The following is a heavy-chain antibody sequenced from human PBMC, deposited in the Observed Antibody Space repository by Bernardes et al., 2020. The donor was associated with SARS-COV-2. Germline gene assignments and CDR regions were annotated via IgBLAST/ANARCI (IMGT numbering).Heavy chain of an antibody. CDR2: INGDGGGT. CDR1: GFTFSTYS. Sequence: GGSLRLSCSASGFTFSTYSMHWVRQAPGKGLEYVSAINGDGGGTYYADSVKGRFTISRDNSRNTLYLQMRSLRPEDTAVYYCARVDFSNLYYFDYWGQGTPVTVSS. CDR3: ARVDFSNLYYFDY. D-gene: IGHD4-4*01. J-gene: IGHJ4*02. V-gene: IGHV3-64D*06.